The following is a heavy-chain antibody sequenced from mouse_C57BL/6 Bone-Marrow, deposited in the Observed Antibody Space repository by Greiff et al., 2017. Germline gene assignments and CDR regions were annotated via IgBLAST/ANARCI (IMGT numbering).Heavy chain of an antibody. CDR1: GYTFTSYW. CDR2: IDPSDSYT. J-gene: IGHJ1*03. D-gene: IGHD5-1*01. V-gene: IGHV1-69*01. CDR3: ARYLFHFDV. Sequence: QVQLQQPGAELVMPGASVKMSCKASGYTFTSYWMHWVKQRPGQGLEWIGEIDPSDSYTNYNQKFKGKSTLTVEKSSTTAYMQLSSLTSEYSAVYYCARYLFHFDVWGTGTTVTVSS.